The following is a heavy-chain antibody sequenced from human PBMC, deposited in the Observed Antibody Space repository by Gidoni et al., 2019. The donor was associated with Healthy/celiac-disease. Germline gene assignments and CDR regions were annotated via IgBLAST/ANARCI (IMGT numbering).Heavy chain of an antibody. CDR2: ISGSGGST. J-gene: IGHJ4*02. V-gene: IGHV3-23*01. D-gene: IGHD3-22*01. Sequence: EVQLLESGGGLVQPGGSLRLSCAASGFTFRSHAMSWVRQAPGQGLEWVSAISGSGGSTYYADSVKGRFTISRDNSKNTLYLQMNSLRAEDTAVYYCAKWFGYYYDSSGYEDYFDYWGQGTLVTVSS. CDR3: AKWFGYYYDSSGYEDYFDY. CDR1: GFTFRSHA.